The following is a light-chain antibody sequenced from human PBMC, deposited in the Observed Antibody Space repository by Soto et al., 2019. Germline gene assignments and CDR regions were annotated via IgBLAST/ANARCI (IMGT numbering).Light chain of an antibody. Sequence: DIPLTQSPSFLSASVGDRVTITCRASQGIRSYLAWYQQRPGKAPELLIYGASTLRPGGATRFSGSGSRTEVTLTISSHQPEDFATYLCQQLNTFRLLFPFAPGTKVDIK. CDR3: QQLNTFRLLFP. J-gene: IGKJ3*01. CDR1: QGIRSY. V-gene: IGKV1-9*01. CDR2: GAS.